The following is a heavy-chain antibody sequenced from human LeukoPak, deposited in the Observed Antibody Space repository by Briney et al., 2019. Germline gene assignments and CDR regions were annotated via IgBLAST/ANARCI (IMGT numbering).Heavy chain of an antibody. CDR1: GFTFSNYG. CDR3: ARAGFCSTTTCYNPFDY. J-gene: IGHJ4*02. V-gene: IGHV3-23*01. Sequence: GGSLRLSCAASGFTFSNYGMTWVRQAPGKGLEWVSGITDTGFATFYADSVRGRFTISRDNSRNTLYLQMDSLRAEDTAVYYCARAGFCSTTTCYNPFDYWGQGTRVTVSS. CDR2: ITDTGFAT. D-gene: IGHD2-2*01.